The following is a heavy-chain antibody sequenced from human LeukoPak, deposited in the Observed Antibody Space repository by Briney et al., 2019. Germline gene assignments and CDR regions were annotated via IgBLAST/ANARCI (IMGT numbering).Heavy chain of an antibody. J-gene: IGHJ4*02. CDR2: ISSSSSYI. D-gene: IGHD5-24*01. CDR1: GFTFSSYS. Sequence: GGSLRLSCAASGFTFSSYSMNWVRQAPGKGLEWVSSISSSSSYIYYADSVKGRFTISRDNAKNSLYLQMNSLRAEDTAVYCCARESWHGLDYWGQGTLVTVSS. V-gene: IGHV3-21*01. CDR3: ARESWHGLDY.